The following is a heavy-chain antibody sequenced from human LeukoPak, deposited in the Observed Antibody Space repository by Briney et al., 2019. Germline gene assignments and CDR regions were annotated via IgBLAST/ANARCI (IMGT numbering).Heavy chain of an antibody. CDR3: AKGFKGTPMSEGHVDY. D-gene: IGHD2-15*01. J-gene: IGHJ4*02. CDR2: ISDSGGST. Sequence: PGGSLRLSCAASGFTFSTYAMHWVRQAPGKGLEWVSGISDSGGSTYCAHSVKGRFTISRDNSKNTLYLQMNSLRAEDTATYYCAKGFKGTPMSEGHVDYWGQGTLVTVSS. V-gene: IGHV3-23*01. CDR1: GFTFSTYA.